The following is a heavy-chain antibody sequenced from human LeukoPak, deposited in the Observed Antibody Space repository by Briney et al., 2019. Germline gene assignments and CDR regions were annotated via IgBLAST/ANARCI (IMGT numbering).Heavy chain of an antibody. Sequence: PGGSLRLSCAPSGLIFSNNYMSWVRQAPGKGLEWVSALYSGGNTYYADSVQGRFTISRDNSENTLYLQMNSLRAEDTAVYFCARDPGPTGGRFFDCWGQGILVTVSS. V-gene: IGHV3-53*01. D-gene: IGHD4-17*01. CDR3: ARDPGPTGGRFFDC. CDR1: GLIFSNNY. CDR2: LYSGGNT. J-gene: IGHJ4*02.